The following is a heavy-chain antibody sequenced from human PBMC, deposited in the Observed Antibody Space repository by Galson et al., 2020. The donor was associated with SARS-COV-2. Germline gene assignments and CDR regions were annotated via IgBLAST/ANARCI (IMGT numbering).Heavy chain of an antibody. V-gene: IGHV4-61*02. J-gene: IGHJ4*02. CDR1: GGSISSGSYY. CDR2: IHTSGST. Sequence: SQTLSLTCTVSGGSISSGSYYWSWLRQPAGKGLEWIGRIHTSGSTNYNPSLKSRVTMLVDTSKNQFSLKLSSVTAADTAVYYCARETGYWGRSGYYEGNYCVDYWGQGTLVTVAS. D-gene: IGHD3-22*01. CDR3: ARETGYWGRSGYYEGNYCVDY.